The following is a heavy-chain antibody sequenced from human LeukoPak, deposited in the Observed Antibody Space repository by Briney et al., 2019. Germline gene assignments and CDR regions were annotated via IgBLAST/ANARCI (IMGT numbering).Heavy chain of an antibody. CDR1: GYTLTELS. V-gene: IGHV1-24*01. CDR2: FDPEDGET. D-gene: IGHD6-13*01. Sequence: ASVKVSCKVSGYTLTELSMHWVRQTPGTGLEWMGGFDPEDGETLYAQKFQGRVTMTEDTSTDTAYMELSSLRFEDTAVYYCAFLSWTDAFDIWGRGTLVTVSS. J-gene: IGHJ3*02. CDR3: AFLSWTDAFDI.